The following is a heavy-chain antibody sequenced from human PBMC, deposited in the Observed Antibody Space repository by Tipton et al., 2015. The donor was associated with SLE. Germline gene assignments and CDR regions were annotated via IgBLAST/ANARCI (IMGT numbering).Heavy chain of an antibody. J-gene: IGHJ4*02. D-gene: IGHD1-26*01. Sequence: LSLTCAVSGASITSSDWWSWVRQAPGKGLEWISVIFTGGRTHYADSVKGRFTISRDNSKNALYLQMNSLKPEDTAVYYCAGDLRVGSTSDYWGPGTLVTVSS. CDR3: AGDLRVGSTSDY. CDR1: GASITSSDW. V-gene: IGHV3-53*05. CDR2: IFTGGRT.